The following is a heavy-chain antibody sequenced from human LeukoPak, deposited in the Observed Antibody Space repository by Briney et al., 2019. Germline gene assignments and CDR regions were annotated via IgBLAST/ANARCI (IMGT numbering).Heavy chain of an antibody. V-gene: IGHV4-31*03. CDR1: GGSISSGGYY. CDR3: ARGHCSSTSCYWYFDL. J-gene: IGHJ2*01. Sequence: MTSETPSLTCTVSGGSISSGGYYWSWIRQHPGKGLEWIGYIYYSGSTYYNPSLKSRVTISVDTSKNQFSLKLSSVTAADTAVYYCARGHCSSTSCYWYFDLWGRGTLVTVSS. CDR2: IYYSGST. D-gene: IGHD2-2*01.